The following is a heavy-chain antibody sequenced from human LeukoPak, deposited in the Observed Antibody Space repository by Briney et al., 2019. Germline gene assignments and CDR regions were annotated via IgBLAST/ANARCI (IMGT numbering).Heavy chain of an antibody. Sequence: GGSLRLSCAASGFTFSSYWMSWVRQAPGKGLDWVAGVSTNGNSKYYIDSAKGRFTISRDNSRSTLDLQMNSLTTEDTAVYYCAREGYTSGRAPVFDFWGQGTMVTVSS. CDR2: VSTNGNSK. J-gene: IGHJ3*01. CDR3: AREGYTSGRAPVFDF. V-gene: IGHV3-30*03. D-gene: IGHD6-19*01. CDR1: GFTFSSYW.